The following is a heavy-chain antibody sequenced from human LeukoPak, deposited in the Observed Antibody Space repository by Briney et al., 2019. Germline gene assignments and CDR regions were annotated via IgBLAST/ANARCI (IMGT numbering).Heavy chain of an antibody. Sequence: PGGSLRLSCEASGFTFSSYSMTWVRQAPGKGLEWVAFISSMSGRYIYYAESLKGRFTISRDNARNSLYLQMNSLRDEDTAVYYCVRDRTTVTVFDYWGQGTLVTVSS. D-gene: IGHD4-17*01. V-gene: IGHV3-21*01. J-gene: IGHJ4*02. CDR2: ISSMSGRYI. CDR3: VRDRTTVTVFDY. CDR1: GFTFSSYS.